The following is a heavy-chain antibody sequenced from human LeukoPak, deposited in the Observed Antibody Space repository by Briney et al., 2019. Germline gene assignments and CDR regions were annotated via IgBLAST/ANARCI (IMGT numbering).Heavy chain of an antibody. Sequence: ASVKVSCKASGYTSTGYYMHWVRQAPGQGLEWMGIINPSGGSTSYAQKFQGRVTMTRDTSTSTVYMELSSLRSEDTAVYYCARDLITMVRGVIVWGYNAFDIWGQGTMVTVSS. CDR1: GYTSTGYY. CDR2: INPSGGST. D-gene: IGHD3-10*01. J-gene: IGHJ3*02. CDR3: ARDLITMVRGVIVWGYNAFDI. V-gene: IGHV1-46*01.